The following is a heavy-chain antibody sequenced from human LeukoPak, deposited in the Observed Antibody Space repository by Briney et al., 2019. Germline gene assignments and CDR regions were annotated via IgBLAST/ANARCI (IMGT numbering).Heavy chain of an antibody. V-gene: IGHV3-21*04. CDR1: GFIFSSYN. J-gene: IGHJ6*03. D-gene: IGHD1-26*01. Sequence: GGSLRLSCSASGFIFSSYNMNWVRQAPGQALEWVSSITSSSSHTFYADSVRGRYTIFRDNAQKSLYLQMDSLTAEDTAVYYCARDKGELLRGGLYYYYMDVWGKGTTVTISS. CDR2: ITSSSSHT. CDR3: ARDKGELLRGGLYYYYMDV.